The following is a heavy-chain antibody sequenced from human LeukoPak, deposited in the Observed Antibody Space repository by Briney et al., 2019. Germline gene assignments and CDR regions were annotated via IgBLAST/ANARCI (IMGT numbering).Heavy chain of an antibody. CDR2: ISSSSSYI. V-gene: IGHV3-21*01. Sequence: GGSLRLSCVASGFTFSKYTMSWVRQAPGKGLEWVSSISSSSSYIYYADSVKGRFTISRDNAKNSLYLQMNSLRAEDTAVYYCARDRPRRDPDAFDIWGQGTMVTVSS. CDR3: ARDRPRRDPDAFDI. J-gene: IGHJ3*02. CDR1: GFTFSKYT.